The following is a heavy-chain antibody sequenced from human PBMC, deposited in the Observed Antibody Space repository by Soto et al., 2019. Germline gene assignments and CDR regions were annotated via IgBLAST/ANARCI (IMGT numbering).Heavy chain of an antibody. V-gene: IGHV4-59*01. Sequence: QVQLQESGPGLVKPSETLSLTCSVSGVSITSYYWTWIRHPPGKGLEWIGYVYHTGNTYYNPSLKSRVTISLDPAKNQVSLRLRSVTAADTAVYYCAREQYNWKLWGQGTLVTVSS. CDR1: GVSITSYY. D-gene: IGHD1-20*01. CDR3: AREQYNWKL. CDR2: VYHTGNT. J-gene: IGHJ4*02.